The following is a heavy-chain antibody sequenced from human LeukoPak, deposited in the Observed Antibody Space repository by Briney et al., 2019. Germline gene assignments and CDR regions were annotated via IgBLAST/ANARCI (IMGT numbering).Heavy chain of an antibody. CDR1: GRSISSYH. Sequence: SETLSLTCTVSGRSISSYHWNWLRQPPGKGLEWIGYIYYSGSTNYNPSLKSRVTISVDTSKNQFSLKLSSVTAAATAVYYCAGRLWRRDGYNLSAFDIWGQGTMVTVSS. CDR2: IYYSGST. D-gene: IGHD5-24*01. J-gene: IGHJ3*02. V-gene: IGHV4-59*01. CDR3: AGRLWRRDGYNLSAFDI.